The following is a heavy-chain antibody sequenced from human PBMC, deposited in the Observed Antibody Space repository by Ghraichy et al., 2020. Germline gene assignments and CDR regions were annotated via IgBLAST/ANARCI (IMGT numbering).Heavy chain of an antibody. D-gene: IGHD2-15*01. CDR3: ARGYCSGGSCYYYYYMDV. CDR1: GGTFSSYA. CDR2: IIPIFGTA. V-gene: IGHV1-69*06. J-gene: IGHJ6*03. Sequence: SVKVSCKASGGTFSSYAISWVRQAPGQGLEWMGGIIPIFGTANYAQKLQGRVTITADKSTSTAYMELSSLRSEDTAVYYCARGYCSGGSCYYYYYMDVWGKGTTVTVSS.